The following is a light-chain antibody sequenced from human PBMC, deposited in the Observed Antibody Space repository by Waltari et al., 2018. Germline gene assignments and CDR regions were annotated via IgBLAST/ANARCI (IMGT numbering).Light chain of an antibody. CDR1: NIGSQS. Sequence: YVLTQPPSVSVDPGKTARLTCGGDNIGSQSVNWYPQKPGQAPVLVMFYDSDRPSEIPERFSGSNSGNTATLTISWVEAGDEADYHCQVWDDVTDSGVFGGGTKLTVL. CDR3: QVWDDVTDSGV. V-gene: IGLV3-21*04. CDR2: YDS. J-gene: IGLJ3*02.